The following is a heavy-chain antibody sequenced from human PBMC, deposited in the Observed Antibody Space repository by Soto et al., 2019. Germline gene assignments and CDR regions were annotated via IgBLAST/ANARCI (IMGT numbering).Heavy chain of an antibody. J-gene: IGHJ3*02. CDR2: ISSSSSYI. Sequence: EVQLVESGGGLVKPGGSLRLSCAASGFTFSSYSMNWVRQAPGKGLEWVASISSSSSYIYYADSVKGRFTISRDNAKNSLYLQMNSLRAEDTAVYYCAICRDRCGDWTDAFDIWGQGTMVTVSS. CDR3: AICRDRCGDWTDAFDI. CDR1: GFTFSSYS. V-gene: IGHV3-21*01. D-gene: IGHD2-21*02.